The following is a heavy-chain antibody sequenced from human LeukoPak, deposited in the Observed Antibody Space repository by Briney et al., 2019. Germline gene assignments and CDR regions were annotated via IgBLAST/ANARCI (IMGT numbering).Heavy chain of an antibody. CDR1: GGSISSYY. J-gene: IGHJ4*02. V-gene: IGHV4-4*07. D-gene: IGHD5-24*01. Sequence: PSETLSLTCTVSGGSISSYYWSWIRLPAGKGLEWIGRIYTSGSTNYNPSLKSRVTMSVDTSKNQFSLKLSSVTAADTAVYYCAGHVEMATIVGLYYFDYWGQGTLVTVSS. CDR2: IYTSGST. CDR3: AGHVEMATIVGLYYFDY.